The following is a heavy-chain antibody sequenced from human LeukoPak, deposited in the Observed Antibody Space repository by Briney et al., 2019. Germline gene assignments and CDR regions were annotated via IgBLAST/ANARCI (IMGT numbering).Heavy chain of an antibody. V-gene: IGHV1-69*06. CDR2: IIPIFGTA. CDR3: AREYNWNDPYYYYYMDV. J-gene: IGHJ6*03. CDR1: GGTFSSYA. Sequence: GSSVKVSCKASGGTFSSYAISWVRQAPGQGLEWMGGIIPIFGTANYAQKFQGRVTITADKSTSTAYMELSSLRSEDTAVYYCAREYNWNDPYYYYYMDVWGKGTTVTVSS. D-gene: IGHD1-20*01.